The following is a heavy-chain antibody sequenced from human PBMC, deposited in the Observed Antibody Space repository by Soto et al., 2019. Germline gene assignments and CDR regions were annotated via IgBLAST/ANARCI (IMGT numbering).Heavy chain of an antibody. Sequence: EVQLVESGGGLVQPGGSLRLSCAASGFTFSSYWLHWVRQAPGKGLVWLSRINSDGSSTNYADSVKGRFTISRDNAKSTLYLQLNSVRAEDTAVYYCARKGAVAGCGYWGQGTLVTVSS. J-gene: IGHJ4*02. CDR2: INSDGSST. D-gene: IGHD6-19*01. CDR3: ARKGAVAGCGY. CDR1: GFTFSSYW. V-gene: IGHV3-74*01.